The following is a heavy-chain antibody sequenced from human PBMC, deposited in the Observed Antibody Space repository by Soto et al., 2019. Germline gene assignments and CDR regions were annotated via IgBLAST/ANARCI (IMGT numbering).Heavy chain of an antibody. CDR2: ISGGGDGT. D-gene: IGHD3-3*01. CDR1: GLTFSSYA. J-gene: IGHJ4*02. CDR3: AKARGAYLAYDLDY. V-gene: IGHV3-23*01. Sequence: EVQLLESGGGLVQPGGSLRLSCAASGLTFSSYAMTWVRQAPGMGLEWVSLISGGGDGTYYADSVKGRFTISRDNSKNTLYLQMISLRAEDTAVYYCAKARGAYLAYDLDYWGQGTPVAVST.